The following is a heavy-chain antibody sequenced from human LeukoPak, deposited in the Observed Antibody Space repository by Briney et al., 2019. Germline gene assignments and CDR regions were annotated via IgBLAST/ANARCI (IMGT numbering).Heavy chain of an antibody. CDR1: GVSITSYY. CDR2: MYYSGST. D-gene: IGHD3-22*01. CDR3: ARDSTYYYDSSGFYYNYYGMDV. Sequence: PSETLSLICTVTGVSITSYYWSWIRQPPGKGLEWIGNMYYSGSTNYNPSLKNRVTISVDTSKSQFSLKLSSVTAADTAVYYCARDSTYYYDSSGFYYNYYGMDVWGQGTPVTVSS. J-gene: IGHJ6*02. V-gene: IGHV4-59*01.